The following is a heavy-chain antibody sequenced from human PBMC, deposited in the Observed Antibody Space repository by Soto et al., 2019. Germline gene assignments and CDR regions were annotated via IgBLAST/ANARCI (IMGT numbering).Heavy chain of an antibody. CDR3: AKSPGRYFDRTDYYYYYMDV. J-gene: IGHJ6*03. V-gene: IGHV3-23*01. CDR2: ISGSGGST. CDR1: GFTFSSYA. Sequence: GGSLRLSCAASGFTFSSYAMSWVRQAPGKGLEWVSAISGSGGSTYYADSVKGRFTISRDNSKNTLYLQMNSLRAEDTAVYYCAKSPGRYFDRTDYYYYYMDVWGKGTTVTVSS. D-gene: IGHD3-9*01.